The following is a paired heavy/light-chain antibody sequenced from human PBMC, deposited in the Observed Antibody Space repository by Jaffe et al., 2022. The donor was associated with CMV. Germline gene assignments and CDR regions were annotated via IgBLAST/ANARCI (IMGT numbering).Light chain of an antibody. CDR2: EVS. Sequence: QSALTQPPSVSGSPGQSVTISCTGTSSDIGSYNRVSWYQQPPGTAPKLIIYEVSDRPSGVPHRFSGSKSGNTASLTIAGLQADDEADYYCSSYTGTTILFGGGTKLTVL. V-gene: IGLV2-18*02. J-gene: IGLJ2*01. CDR1: SSDIGSYNR. CDR3: SSYTGTTIL.
Heavy chain of an antibody. V-gene: IGHV5-51*01. J-gene: IGHJ4*02. CDR2: IYPRDSDT. CDR3: ARRPSMVRELGVDF. D-gene: IGHD3-10*01. Sequence: EVQLVQSGAEMKKSGESLKISCKAFGFTFINYWIAWVRQMPGKGLECMGVIYPRDSDTRYSPSFQGQVTISADESTNTAYLQWSSLRASDTAIYYCARRPSMVRELGVDFWGQGTLVTVSS. CDR1: GFTFINYW.